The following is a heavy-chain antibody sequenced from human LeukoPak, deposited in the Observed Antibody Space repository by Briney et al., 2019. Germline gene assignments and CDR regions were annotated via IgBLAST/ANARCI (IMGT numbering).Heavy chain of an antibody. Sequence: QPGESLRLSCAASGFTFSNYGMHWVRQAPGKGLEWVAFIRYDGSSKYYADSVKGRFTISRDNSKNTLYLQMNSLRVEDTAVYYCAKDRDYSRSWPRYYFDYWGQGTLVTVSS. CDR3: AKDRDYSRSWPRYYFDY. CDR1: GFTFSNYG. V-gene: IGHV3-30*02. D-gene: IGHD6-13*01. J-gene: IGHJ4*02. CDR2: IRYDGSSK.